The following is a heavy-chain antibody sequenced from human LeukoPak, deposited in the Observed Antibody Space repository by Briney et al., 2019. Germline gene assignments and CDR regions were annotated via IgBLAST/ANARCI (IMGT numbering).Heavy chain of an antibody. V-gene: IGHV1-69*13. CDR2: IIPIFGTA. J-gene: IGHJ4*02. CDR1: GGTFSSYA. Sequence: ASVKVSCKASGGTFSSYAISWVRQAPGQGLEWMGGIIPIFGTANYAQKFQGRVTITADESTSTAYMELSSLRSEDTAVYYRARIGSGYLYYFDYWGQGTLVTVSS. CDR3: ARIGSGYLYYFDY. D-gene: IGHD3-22*01.